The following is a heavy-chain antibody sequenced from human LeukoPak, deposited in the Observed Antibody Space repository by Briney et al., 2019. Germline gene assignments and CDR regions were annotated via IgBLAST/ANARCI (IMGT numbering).Heavy chain of an antibody. D-gene: IGHD6-19*01. J-gene: IGHJ5*02. V-gene: IGHV3-74*01. Sequence: GGSLRLSCAASGFTFSSYWMHWVRQAPGKGLVWVSRITSDGSTTSYADSVKGRFTISRDNAKSTLYLQMNSLRAEDTAVYYCAREMLAAVAAQSWGQGTLVTVSS. CDR2: ITSDGSTT. CDR1: GFTFSSYW. CDR3: AREMLAAVAAQS.